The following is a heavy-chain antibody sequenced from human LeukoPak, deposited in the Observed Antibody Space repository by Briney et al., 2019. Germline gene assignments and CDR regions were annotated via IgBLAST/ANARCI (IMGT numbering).Heavy chain of an antibody. Sequence: NPSETLSLTCTVAGGSISSYYWSWIRQPAGKGLEWIGRIYTSGSTNYNPSLKSRVTMSVDTSKNQFSLKLSSVTAADTAVYYCSRLGVQRAFDIWGQGTMVTVSS. V-gene: IGHV4-4*07. CDR2: IYTSGST. J-gene: IGHJ3*02. D-gene: IGHD3-10*01. CDR3: SRLGVQRAFDI. CDR1: GGSISSYY.